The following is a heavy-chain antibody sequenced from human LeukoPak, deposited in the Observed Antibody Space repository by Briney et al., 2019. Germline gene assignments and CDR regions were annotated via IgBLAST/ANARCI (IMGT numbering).Heavy chain of an antibody. V-gene: IGHV3-11*01. CDR2: ISGSGATL. CDR3: ARALYGSSGYYDY. D-gene: IGHD3-22*01. CDR1: GFNFSDHY. J-gene: IGHJ4*02. Sequence: PGGSLRLSCAASGFNFSDHYMSWVRQTPGRGLGWVTYISGSGATLHHADSVKGRFTISRDNAKNSLSLQMNSLRAEDTALYYCARALYGSSGYYDYWGQGILVTVSS.